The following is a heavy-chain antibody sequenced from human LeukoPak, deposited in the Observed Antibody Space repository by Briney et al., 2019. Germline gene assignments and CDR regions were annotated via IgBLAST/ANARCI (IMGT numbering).Heavy chain of an antibody. CDR1: GGSFSGYY. CDR2: INHSGST. D-gene: IGHD3-10*01. J-gene: IGHJ5*02. CDR3: AREKGTMVREALWFDP. Sequence: PSETLSLTCAVYGGSFSGYYWSWIRQPPGKGLEWIGEINHSGSTNYNPSLKSRVTISVDTSKNQFSLKLSSVTAADTAVYCCAREKGTMVREALWFDPWGQGTLVTVSS. V-gene: IGHV4-34*01.